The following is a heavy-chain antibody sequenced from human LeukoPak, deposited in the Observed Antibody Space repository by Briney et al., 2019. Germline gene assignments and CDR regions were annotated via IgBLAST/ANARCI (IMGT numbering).Heavy chain of an antibody. Sequence: SETLSLTCTVSGGSISSSSYYWGWIRQPPGKGLEWIGSIYYSGSTCYNPSLKSRVTISVDTSKNQFSLKLSSVTAADTAVYYCASRTIAAAGLDYWGQGTLVTVSS. D-gene: IGHD6-13*01. J-gene: IGHJ4*02. V-gene: IGHV4-39*01. CDR2: IYYSGST. CDR3: ASRTIAAAGLDY. CDR1: GGSISSSSYY.